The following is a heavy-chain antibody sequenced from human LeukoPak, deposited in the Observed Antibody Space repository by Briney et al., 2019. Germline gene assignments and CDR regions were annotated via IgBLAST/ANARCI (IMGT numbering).Heavy chain of an antibody. V-gene: IGHV1-2*02. J-gene: IGHJ4*02. Sequence: ASVKVSCKASGYTFTDYYMHWVRQAPGQGLEWMGWINPNSGGTNYAQKFQGRVTMTRDTSISTAYMELSSLRSDDTAVYYCARDRGVTTDLDYWGQGTLVTVSP. CDR2: INPNSGGT. CDR3: ARDRGVTTDLDY. CDR1: GYTFTDYY. D-gene: IGHD4-17*01.